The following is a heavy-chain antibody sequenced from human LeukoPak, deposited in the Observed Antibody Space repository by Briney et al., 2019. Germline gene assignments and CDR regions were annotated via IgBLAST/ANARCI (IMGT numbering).Heavy chain of an antibody. V-gene: IGHV3-66*02. J-gene: IGHJ4*02. CDR3: ARWAPEANYSNLDY. D-gene: IGHD4-11*01. CDR2: IYSGGST. Sequence: GGSLRLSCAASGFTVSSSYMSWVRQAPGKGLEWVSVIYSGGSTYYADSVKGRFTISRDNSKNTLYLQMNSLRAEDTAVYYCARWAPEANYSNLDYWGQGTLVTVSS. CDR1: GFTVSSSY.